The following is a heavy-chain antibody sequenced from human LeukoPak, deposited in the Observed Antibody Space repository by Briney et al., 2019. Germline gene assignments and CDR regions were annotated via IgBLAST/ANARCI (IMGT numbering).Heavy chain of an antibody. V-gene: IGHV3-48*03. J-gene: IGHJ4*02. D-gene: IGHD6-13*01. CDR2: ISGSGSTI. CDR1: GFTFSSYE. CDR3: ARRQHFDY. Sequence: GGSLRLSCAASGFTFSSYEMNWVRQALGKGLGWVSYISGSGSTIYYADSVKGRFTISRDNAKNSLYLQMNSLRAEDTAVYYCARRQHFDYWGQGTLVTVSS.